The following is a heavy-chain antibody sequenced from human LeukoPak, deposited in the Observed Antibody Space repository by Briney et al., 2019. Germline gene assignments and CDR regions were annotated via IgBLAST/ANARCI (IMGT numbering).Heavy chain of an antibody. J-gene: IGHJ4*02. D-gene: IGHD1-1*01. V-gene: IGHV3-11*06. CDR1: GFTFSDYY. Sequence: KAGGSLRLSCEASGFTFSDYYMSWVRQAPGKGLEWVSYISGSSGYTKYADSVKGRLTISRDNAKNSLYLQVNSLRAEDTAVYYRARGTGTTAYFDYWGQGTPVTVSS. CDR3: ARGTGTTAYFDY. CDR2: ISGSSGYT.